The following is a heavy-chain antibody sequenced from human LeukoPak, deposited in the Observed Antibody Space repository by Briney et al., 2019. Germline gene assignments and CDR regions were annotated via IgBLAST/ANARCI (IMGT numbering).Heavy chain of an antibody. Sequence: GGSLRLSCAASGFTFSSYAMSWVRQAPGKGLEWVSGIRVSGGSTYYADPVKGRFTISRDNSKNTLYLQMNSLRAEDTAVYYCARDNYDLRSDYWGQGTLVTVSS. J-gene: IGHJ4*02. CDR1: GFTFSSYA. V-gene: IGHV3-23*01. CDR2: IRVSGGST. CDR3: ARDNYDLRSDY. D-gene: IGHD3-22*01.